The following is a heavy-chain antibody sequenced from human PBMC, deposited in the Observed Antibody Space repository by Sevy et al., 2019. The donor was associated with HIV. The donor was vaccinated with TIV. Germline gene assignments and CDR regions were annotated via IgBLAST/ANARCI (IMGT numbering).Heavy chain of an antibody. D-gene: IGHD2-2*01. J-gene: IGHJ5*01. Sequence: GGSLRLSCAASGFIFSSYWMSWVRQAPGKGLEWVANINQAGSEKHYADSVKGRFSISRDNAKNSLYVQMKSLRADDTAVYYCARGGCSSTRCYQVGDWFDSWGQGALVTVSS. CDR2: INQAGSEK. CDR1: GFIFSSYW. V-gene: IGHV3-7*01. CDR3: ARGGCSSTRCYQVGDWFDS.